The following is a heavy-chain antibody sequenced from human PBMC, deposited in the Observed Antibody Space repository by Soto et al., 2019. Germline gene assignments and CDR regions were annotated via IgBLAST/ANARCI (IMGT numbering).Heavy chain of an antibody. D-gene: IGHD3-10*01. CDR1: GYSFTSYW. J-gene: IGHJ3*02. Sequence: PGESLKISCKGSGYSFTSYWIGWVRQMPGKGLEWMGIIYPGDSDTRYSPSFQGQVTISADKSISTAYLQWSSLKASDTAMYYWASRITMVRGVINKGPRDAFDIWGQGTMVTVSS. CDR2: IYPGDSDT. CDR3: ASRITMVRGVINKGPRDAFDI. V-gene: IGHV5-51*01.